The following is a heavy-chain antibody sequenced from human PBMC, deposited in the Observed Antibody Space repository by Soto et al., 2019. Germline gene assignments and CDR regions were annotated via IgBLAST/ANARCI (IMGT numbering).Heavy chain of an antibody. CDR1: GFTFSSYA. J-gene: IGHJ4*02. D-gene: IGHD1-26*01. V-gene: IGHV3-23*01. CDR2: ITFRGDYT. Sequence: SGGSLRLSCAASGFTFSSYAMSWVRQAPGKGLEWLAGITFRGDYTYYADSVKGRFSLSRDNSRNRLDLQMNNLKVEDTALYYCAKLGTMGVFDNWGQGTLVTVSS. CDR3: AKLGTMGVFDN.